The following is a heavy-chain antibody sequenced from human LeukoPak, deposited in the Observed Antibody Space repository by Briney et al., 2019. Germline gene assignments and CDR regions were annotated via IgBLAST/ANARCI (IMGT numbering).Heavy chain of an antibody. CDR3: PKGPWALEHSTHRFDN. V-gene: IGHV3-23*01. Sequence: GGSLRLSCAASGLTFNDYDMSWVRQAPGKGLERVSGISGSGGDTYYADSVKGRFTISRDNDKNTVHLHMNSLRADDTGAYHCPKGPWALEHSTHRFDNWGQGTRVTVPS. CDR1: GLTFNDYD. CDR2: ISGSGGDT. J-gene: IGHJ4*02. D-gene: IGHD1/OR15-1a*01.